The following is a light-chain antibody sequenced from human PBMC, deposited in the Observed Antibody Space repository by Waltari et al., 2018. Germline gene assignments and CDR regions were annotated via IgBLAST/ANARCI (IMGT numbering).Light chain of an antibody. CDR2: RVS. Sequence: DVVMTQSPLSLPVTLGQPASISCRSSQSLVHSDGNTYLNWLQQKPGQSPRRLIYRVSNRDSGVPDRFSGSGSGTDFTLKISRVEAEDVGIYYCMQGKHWPWTFGQGTRVESK. V-gene: IGKV2-30*02. CDR1: QSLVHSDGNTY. J-gene: IGKJ1*01. CDR3: MQGKHWPWT.